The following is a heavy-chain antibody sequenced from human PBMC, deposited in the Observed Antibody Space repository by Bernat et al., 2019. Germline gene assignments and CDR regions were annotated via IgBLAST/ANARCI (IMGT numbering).Heavy chain of an antibody. J-gene: IGHJ4*02. CDR2: IDWDDDK. D-gene: IGHD3-22*01. Sequence: QVTLKESGPALVKPTQTLTLTCTFSGFSLSTGGMRVSWIRQPPGKALEWLARIDWDDDKFYSTSLKTRLTISKDTSKNQVVLTMTNMDPVDTATYYCARSSGYHLFDYWGQGTLVTVSS. CDR1: GFSLSTGGMR. CDR3: ARSSGYHLFDY. V-gene: IGHV2-70*04.